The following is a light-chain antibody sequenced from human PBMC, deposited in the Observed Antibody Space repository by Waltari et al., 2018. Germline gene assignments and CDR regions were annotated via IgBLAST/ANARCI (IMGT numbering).Light chain of an antibody. CDR3: GTWDSSLSGAV. V-gene: IGLV1-51*02. J-gene: IGLJ7*01. CDR2: ENT. CDR1: SSNIGNNY. Sequence: QSVLTQPPSVSAAPGQRVTLPCSGGSSNIGNNYVSWYRKFPGTAPKLLIYENTERPSGIPGRFSGSKSGTSATLDITGLQAGDEADYCCGTWDSSLSGAVFGGGTHLTVL.